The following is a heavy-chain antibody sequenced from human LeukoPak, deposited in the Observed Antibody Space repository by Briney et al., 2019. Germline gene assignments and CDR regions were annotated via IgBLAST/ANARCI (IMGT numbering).Heavy chain of an antibody. CDR2: ISSSSSTI. V-gene: IGHV3-48*01. CDR1: GFTFSTYS. CDR3: ATGYGDYFDY. D-gene: IGHD4-17*01. J-gene: IGHJ4*02. Sequence: GGSLRLSCAASGFTFSTYSMNWVRQAPGKGLEWVSYISSSSSTIHYADSVKGRFTISRDNAKNSLYLQMNSLRAEDTAVYYCATGYGDYFDYWGQGTLVTVSS.